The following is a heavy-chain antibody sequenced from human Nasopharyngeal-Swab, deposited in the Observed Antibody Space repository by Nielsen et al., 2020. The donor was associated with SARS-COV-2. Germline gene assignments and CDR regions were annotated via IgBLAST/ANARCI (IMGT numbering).Heavy chain of an antibody. Sequence: GGSLRLSCAASGFTFSSYAMSWVRQAPGKGLEWDSAISGSGGSTYYADSVKGRFTISRDNSKNTLYLQMNSLRAEDTSVYYCAKHGWESGYYDFWSGYYTGPSGIDYWGQGTLVTVSS. CDR2: ISGSGGST. V-gene: IGHV3-23*01. J-gene: IGHJ4*02. CDR1: GFTFSSYA. D-gene: IGHD3-3*01. CDR3: AKHGWESGYYDFWSGYYTGPSGIDY.